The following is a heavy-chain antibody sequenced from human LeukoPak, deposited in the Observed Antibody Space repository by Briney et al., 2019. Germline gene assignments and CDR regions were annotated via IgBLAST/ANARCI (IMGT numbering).Heavy chain of an antibody. CDR2: INSDGSST. CDR3: ARDGGDDGNDY. CDR1: GFTFSSYA. Sequence: GGSLRLSCAASGFTFSSYAMHWVRQAPGKGLVWVSRINSDGSSTSYADSVKGRFTISRDNAKNTLYLQMNSLRAEDTAVYYCARDGGDDGNDYWGQGTLVTVSS. J-gene: IGHJ4*02. V-gene: IGHV3-74*01. D-gene: IGHD3-16*01.